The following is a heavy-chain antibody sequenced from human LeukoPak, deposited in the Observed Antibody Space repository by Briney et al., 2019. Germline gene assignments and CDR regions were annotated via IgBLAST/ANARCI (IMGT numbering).Heavy chain of an antibody. CDR2: ISSSSSYI. CDR3: ARDGDGYSTDFDY. CDR1: GFTFSSYS. J-gene: IGHJ4*02. D-gene: IGHD5-24*01. Sequence: GGSLRLSCAASGFTFSSYSMNWVRQAPGKGLEWVSSISSSSSYIYYADSVKGRFTISRDNAKNSLYLQMNSLRAEDTAVCYCARDGDGYSTDFDYWGQGTLVTVSS. V-gene: IGHV3-21*01.